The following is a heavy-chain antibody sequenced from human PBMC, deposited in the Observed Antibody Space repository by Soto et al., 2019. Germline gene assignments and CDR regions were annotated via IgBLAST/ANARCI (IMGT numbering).Heavy chain of an antibody. J-gene: IGHJ4*02. CDR2: ISNSDDVG. CDR3: AKTVGATKLEDY. D-gene: IGHD1-26*01. CDR1: GFNFTNQV. Sequence: EVPVLESGGALVQPTGSLRLSCSASGFNFTNQVINWVRQAPGKGLEWVSSISNSDDVGFYADSVRGRFIVSRDISTNSVFLQMNFLRVEDTAIYYCAKTVGATKLEDYWGQGTLVTVSS. V-gene: IGHV3-23*01.